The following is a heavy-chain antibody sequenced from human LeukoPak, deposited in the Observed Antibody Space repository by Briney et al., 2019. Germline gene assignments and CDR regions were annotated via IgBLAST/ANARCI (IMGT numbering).Heavy chain of an antibody. Sequence: GGSLRLSCAASGFTFSSYAMHWVRQAPGKGLEWVSVIYSGGSTYYADSVKGRFTISRDNSKNTLYLQMNSLRAEDTAVYYCARDMVRGVIYWFDPWGQGTLVTVSS. D-gene: IGHD3-10*01. CDR3: ARDMVRGVIYWFDP. V-gene: IGHV3-66*01. J-gene: IGHJ5*02. CDR2: IYSGGST. CDR1: GFTFSSYA.